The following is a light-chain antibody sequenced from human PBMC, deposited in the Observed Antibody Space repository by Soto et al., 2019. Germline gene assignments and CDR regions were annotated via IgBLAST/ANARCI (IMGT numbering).Light chain of an antibody. J-gene: IGKJ4*01. CDR3: QQSYGTPLT. CDR2: GAS. Sequence: DLQMTQSPSSLSASVGDRVTITCRANQRINNNLNWYQEKPGQAPNLLIFGASTLQSAVPSRFSGSGSGTDFTLTISSLQPEDVATYHCQQSYGTPLTFGGGTKVQIK. CDR1: QRINNN. V-gene: IGKV1-39*01.